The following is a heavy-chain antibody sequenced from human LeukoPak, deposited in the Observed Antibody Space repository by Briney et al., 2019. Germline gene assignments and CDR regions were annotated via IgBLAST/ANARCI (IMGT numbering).Heavy chain of an antibody. CDR1: GFTFSSYS. CDR2: ISSSSSYI. V-gene: IGHV3-21*04. J-gene: IGHJ4*02. Sequence: SGGSLRLSCAASGFTFSSYSMNWVRQAPGKGLEWVSSISSSSSYIYYADSVKGRFTISRDNSKNTLHLQMNSLRAEDTAVYYCARDECSLTGYYKSSCSDSWGQGTLVTVSS. D-gene: IGHD3-9*01. CDR3: ARDECSLTGYYKSSCSDS.